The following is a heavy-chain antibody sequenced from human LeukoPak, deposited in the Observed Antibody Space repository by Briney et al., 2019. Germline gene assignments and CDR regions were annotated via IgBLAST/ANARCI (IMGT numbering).Heavy chain of an antibody. V-gene: IGHV3-7*01. Sequence: PGGSLRLSCAASGFTFSSYWMSWVRQAPGKGLEWVANIKQDGSEKYYVDSVKGRFTISRDNAKNSLYLQMNNLRAQDTAVYYCARVGRGYSFNVYCFDYWGQGTLVTVSS. CDR2: IKQDGSEK. CDR3: ARVGRGYSFNVYCFDY. D-gene: IGHD5-18*01. CDR1: GFTFSSYW. J-gene: IGHJ4*02.